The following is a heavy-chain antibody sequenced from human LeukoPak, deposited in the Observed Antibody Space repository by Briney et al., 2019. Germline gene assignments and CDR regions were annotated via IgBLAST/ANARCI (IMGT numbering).Heavy chain of an antibody. CDR3: ARDPSGTYYPRVSGALDI. J-gene: IGHJ3*02. V-gene: IGHV3-9*01. CDR1: GFSFGGYA. D-gene: IGHD1-26*01. Sequence: GGSLRLSCAASGFSFGGYALHWVRQAPGKGLEWVASISWNSGDIVHADSVKGRFTVSRDNAKNSLYLQMDSLRAEDTAVYYCARDPSGTYYPRVSGALDIWGQGTMVTVSS. CDR2: ISWNSGDI.